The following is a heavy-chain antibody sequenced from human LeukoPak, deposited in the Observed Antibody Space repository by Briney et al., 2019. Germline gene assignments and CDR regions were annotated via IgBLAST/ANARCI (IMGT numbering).Heavy chain of an antibody. CDR3: AKGTSPMVRGVNDAFDI. J-gene: IGHJ3*02. V-gene: IGHV3-9*03. CDR1: GFTFDDYA. Sequence: SGRSLRLSCAASGFTFDDYAMHWVRQAPGKGLEWVSGISWNSGSIGYADSVKGRFTISRDNAKNSLYLQMNSLRAEDMALYYCAKGTSPMVRGVNDAFDIWGQGTMVTVSS. D-gene: IGHD3-10*01. CDR2: ISWNSGSI.